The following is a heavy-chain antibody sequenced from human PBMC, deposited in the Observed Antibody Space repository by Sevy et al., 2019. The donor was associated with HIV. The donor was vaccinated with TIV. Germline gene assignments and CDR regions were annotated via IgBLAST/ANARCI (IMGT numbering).Heavy chain of an antibody. D-gene: IGHD2-2*01. Sequence: GGSLRLSCAASGFTFTSYAMSWVRQAPGKGLEWVSSISGSHGTPYYADSVKGRFTISRDNSKNTLYLQRSSLRAEDTAVYYCAKSEWGNIGFCTRSSCYPFDYWDQGTLVTVSS. V-gene: IGHV3-23*01. CDR3: AKSEWGNIGFCTRSSCYPFDY. J-gene: IGHJ4*02. CDR1: GFTFTSYA. CDR2: ISGSHGTP.